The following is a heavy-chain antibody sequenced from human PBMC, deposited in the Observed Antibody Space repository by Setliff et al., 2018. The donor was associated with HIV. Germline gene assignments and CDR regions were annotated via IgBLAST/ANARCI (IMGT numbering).Heavy chain of an antibody. V-gene: IGHV1-18*01. J-gene: IGHJ6*03. CDR2: ISAYNGNT. D-gene: IGHD2-2*01. CDR3: ARRVHLTVPARYYYYYMDV. CDR1: GYTFTSYD. Sequence: GASVKVSCKASGYTFTSYDISWVRQAPGQGLEWMGWISAYNGNTNYAQKLQGRVTMTTYTSTSTAYMELRSLRSDDTAVYYRARRVHLTVPARYYYYYMDVWGKGTTVTVSS.